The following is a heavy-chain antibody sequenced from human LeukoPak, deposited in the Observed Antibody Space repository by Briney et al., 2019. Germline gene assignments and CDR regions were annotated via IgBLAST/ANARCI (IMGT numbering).Heavy chain of an antibody. CDR2: INPDATII. Sequence: GGSLRLSCAASGFTYTNYWMHWFRQAPGKGPLWVSRINPDATIIDYADSVQGRFTISRDNAKNLLYLQMNGLRADDTAVYYCAKDLSWNTADRWGQGTLVAVSS. J-gene: IGHJ5*02. CDR1: GFTYTNYW. CDR3: AKDLSWNTADR. D-gene: IGHD1/OR15-1a*01. V-gene: IGHV3-74*01.